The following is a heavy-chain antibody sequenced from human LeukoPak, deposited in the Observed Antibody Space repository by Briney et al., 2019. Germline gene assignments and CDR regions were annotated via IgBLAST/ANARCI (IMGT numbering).Heavy chain of an antibody. D-gene: IGHD4-17*01. J-gene: IGHJ4*02. V-gene: IGHV1-18*01. Sequence: ASVKVSCKASGYTFTSYGISWVRQAPGQGLEWMGWISAYNGNTNYAQKLQGRVTMTTDTSTSTACMELRSLRSDDTAVYYCARSATHYGGYDLYLDYWGQGTLVTVSS. CDR3: ARSATHYGGYDLYLDY. CDR2: ISAYNGNT. CDR1: GYTFTSYG.